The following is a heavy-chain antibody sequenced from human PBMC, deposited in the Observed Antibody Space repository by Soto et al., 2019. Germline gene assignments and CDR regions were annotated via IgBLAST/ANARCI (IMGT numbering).Heavy chain of an antibody. V-gene: IGHV1-24*01. CDR3: ATALGLGAFWGGKFDP. D-gene: IGHD3-16*01. CDR2: FDPEDGET. Sequence: QVQLVQSGAEVKKPGASVKVSCKVSGYTLTELSMHWVRQAPGKGLEWMGGFDPEDGETIYAQKFQGRVTMTEDTSTDTAYMELGSLRSEDTAVYYCATALGLGAFWGGKFDPWGQGTLVTVSS. CDR1: GYTLTELS. J-gene: IGHJ5*02.